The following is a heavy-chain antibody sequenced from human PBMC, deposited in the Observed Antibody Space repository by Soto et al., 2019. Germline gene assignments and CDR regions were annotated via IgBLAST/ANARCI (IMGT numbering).Heavy chain of an antibody. CDR2: ISYEGLNT. CDR1: GFTFSSYD. V-gene: IGHV3-30*18. J-gene: IGHJ6*02. CDR3: AKLIYPLNSSGLDV. D-gene: IGHD1-1*01. Sequence: QVQLVQSGGGVVQPGRSLRLSCATSGFTFSSYDMQWVRHAPGKGLEWVALISYEGLNTYYADSVRGRFIISRDNSKNILYLQMHSLRPDDKAVYYCAKLIYPLNSSGLDVWGQGATVIVSS.